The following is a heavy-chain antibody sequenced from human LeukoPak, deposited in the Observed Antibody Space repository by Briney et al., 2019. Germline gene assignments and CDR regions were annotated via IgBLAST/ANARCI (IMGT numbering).Heavy chain of an antibody. CDR2: ISSSSSTI. V-gene: IGHV3-48*01. CDR1: GFTFSSYS. Sequence: PGGSLRRSCAASGFTFSSYSMNWVRQAPGKGLEWVSYISSSSSTIYYADSVKGRFTISRDNAKNSLYLQMNSLRAEDTAVYYCARTGYCSSTSCSANGWFDPWGQGTLVTVSS. J-gene: IGHJ5*02. CDR3: ARTGYCSSTSCSANGWFDP. D-gene: IGHD2-2*03.